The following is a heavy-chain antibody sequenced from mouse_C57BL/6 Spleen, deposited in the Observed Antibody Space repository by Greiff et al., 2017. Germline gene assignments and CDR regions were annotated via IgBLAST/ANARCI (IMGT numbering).Heavy chain of an antibody. Sequence: DVKLVESGGGLVKPGGSLKLSCAASGFTFSDYGMHWVRQAPEKGLEWVAYISSGSSTIYYADTVKGRFTISRDNAKNTLFLQMTSLRSEDTAMYYCAREGYGSYDYWGQGTTLTVAS. CDR1: GFTFSDYG. CDR3: AREGYGSYDY. V-gene: IGHV5-17*01. D-gene: IGHD1-1*01. J-gene: IGHJ2*01. CDR2: ISSGSSTI.